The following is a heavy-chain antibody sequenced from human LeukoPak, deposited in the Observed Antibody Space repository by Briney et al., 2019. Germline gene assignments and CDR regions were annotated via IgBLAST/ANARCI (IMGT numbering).Heavy chain of an antibody. CDR2: ISYDGSNK. Sequence: GGSLRLSCAASGFTFSSYGIHWVRQAPGKGLEWVAVISYDGSNKYYADSVKGRFTISRDNSKNTLYLQMNSLRAEDTAVYYCAREMKSGYDTLPDYWGQGTLVTVSS. CDR3: AREMKSGYDTLPDY. V-gene: IGHV3-30*01. CDR1: GFTFSSYG. D-gene: IGHD5-12*01. J-gene: IGHJ4*02.